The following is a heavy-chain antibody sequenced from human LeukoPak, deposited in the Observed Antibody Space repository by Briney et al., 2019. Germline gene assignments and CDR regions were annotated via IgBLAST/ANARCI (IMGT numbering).Heavy chain of an antibody. V-gene: IGHV1-69*04. Sequence: SVKVSCKASGGTFSSYAISWVRQAPGQGLEWMGRIIPILGIANYAQKFQGRVTITADKSTSTAYMELSSLRSEDTAVYYCARDPGSSGYYYYGMDVWGQGTTVTVSS. J-gene: IGHJ6*02. CDR3: ARDPGSSGYYYYGMDV. D-gene: IGHD3-22*01. CDR2: IIPILGIA. CDR1: GGTFSSYA.